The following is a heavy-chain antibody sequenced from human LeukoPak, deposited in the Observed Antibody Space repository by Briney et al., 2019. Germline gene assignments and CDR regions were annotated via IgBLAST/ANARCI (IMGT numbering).Heavy chain of an antibody. V-gene: IGHV1-18*01. J-gene: IGHJ4*02. CDR1: GYTFTSYG. D-gene: IGHD3-16*02. Sequence: GASVKVSCKASGYTFTSYGISWVRQAPGQGLEWMGWISAYNGNTNYAQKLQGRVTMTTDTSTSTAYMELRSLRSDDTAVHYCARVPGVIVILRYFDYWGQGTLVTVSS. CDR3: ARVPGVIVILRYFDY. CDR2: ISAYNGNT.